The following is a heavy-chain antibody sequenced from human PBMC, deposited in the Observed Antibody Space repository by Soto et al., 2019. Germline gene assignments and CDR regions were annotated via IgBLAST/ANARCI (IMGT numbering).Heavy chain of an antibody. CDR2: ISYDGSSK. Sequence: QVHLVESGGGVVQPGRSLRLSCAASGFTFNSFAMHWVRQAPGKGLQWVALISYDGSSKYYADSVKGRLTISRDNSKNTLHLQMNSLRPEDAAVYYCARVGADETWQRRYFFDFWGLGTLVTVSS. CDR1: GFTFNSFA. D-gene: IGHD3-16*01. J-gene: IGHJ4*02. V-gene: IGHV3-30*04. CDR3: ARVGADETWQRRYFFDF.